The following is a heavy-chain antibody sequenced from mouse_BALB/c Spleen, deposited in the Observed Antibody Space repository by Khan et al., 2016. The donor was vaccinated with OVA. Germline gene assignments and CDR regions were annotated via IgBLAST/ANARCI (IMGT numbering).Heavy chain of an antibody. Sequence: VQLQQSGAELVKPGASVRLSCKASGYTFTSYYLYWVKQRPEQGLEWIGDINPSNGGTNFNEKFKSKATLTVDKSSSTAYMQLSSLTSEDSAVYYCTRSGYGTFAYWGQGTLVTVSA. D-gene: IGHD2-1*01. CDR3: TRSGYGTFAY. V-gene: IGHV1S81*02. J-gene: IGHJ3*01. CDR1: GYTFTSYY. CDR2: INPSNGGT.